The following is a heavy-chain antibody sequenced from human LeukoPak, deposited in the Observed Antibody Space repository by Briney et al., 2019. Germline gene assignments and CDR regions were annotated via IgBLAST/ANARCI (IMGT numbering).Heavy chain of an antibody. CDR1: GGSISSYQ. J-gene: IGHJ4*02. Sequence: KPSETLSLTCTVSGGSISSYQGSWIRQPAGKGLEWIGRIYTSGNTNYNPSLKSRVTMSVDTSKNQFSLKLNSVTAADTAVYYCVRGDWDSSWPYFDFWGQGTLVTVSS. D-gene: IGHD6-13*01. CDR2: IYTSGNT. V-gene: IGHV4-4*07. CDR3: VRGDWDSSWPYFDF.